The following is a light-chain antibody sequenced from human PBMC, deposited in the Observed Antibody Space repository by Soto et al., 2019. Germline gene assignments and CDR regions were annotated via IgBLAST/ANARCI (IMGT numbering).Light chain of an antibody. J-gene: IGLJ2*01. V-gene: IGLV3-1*01. CDR2: QDT. CDR1: ELGDKY. Sequence: SYELTQPPPVSVSPGQTASITCFGDELGDKYAFWYQQKPGQSPVLVISQDTERPSGIPERFSGSNSGNTATLTISGTQAMDEADYYCQAWDTSTVVFGGGTKLTVL. CDR3: QAWDTSTVV.